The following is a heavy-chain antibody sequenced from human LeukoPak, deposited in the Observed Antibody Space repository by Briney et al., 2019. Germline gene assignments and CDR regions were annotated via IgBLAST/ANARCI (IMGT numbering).Heavy chain of an antibody. J-gene: IGHJ4*02. CDR2: ISGGGSNT. CDR1: GFTFSNYA. D-gene: IGHD4-17*01. CDR3: AKDRNQDYGSPYYFDY. V-gene: IGHV3-23*01. Sequence: GGSLRLSCAASGFTFSNYAMNWVRQAPGKGLEWVSSISGGGSNTYYADSVKGRFTISRDNSKNTLYLQMNSLRAEDTAVYYCAKDRNQDYGSPYYFDYWGQGTLVTVSS.